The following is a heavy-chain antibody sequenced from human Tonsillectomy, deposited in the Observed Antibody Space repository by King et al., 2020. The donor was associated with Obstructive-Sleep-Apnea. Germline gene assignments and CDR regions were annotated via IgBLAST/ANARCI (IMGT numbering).Heavy chain of an antibody. CDR1: GYSFSSHW. Sequence: QLVQSGAEVKKPGESLRISCKGSGYSFSSHWISWVRQMPGKGLEWMGRIDPADSYTNYSPSFQGHVTISTDNSISTAYLQWSSMKASDTAMYYCARHSISGDSLYWGQGTLVTVSS. V-gene: IGHV5-10-1*01. CDR3: ARHSISGDSLY. J-gene: IGHJ4*02. D-gene: IGHD1-26*01. CDR2: IDPADSYT.